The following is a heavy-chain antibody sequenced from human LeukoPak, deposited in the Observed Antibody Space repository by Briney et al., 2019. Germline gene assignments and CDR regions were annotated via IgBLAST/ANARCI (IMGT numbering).Heavy chain of an antibody. CDR2: IYYSGST. J-gene: IGHJ4*02. CDR3: GRGRTILGVLKLWGEFDY. D-gene: IGHD3-3*01. Sequence: SETLSLTCTVSGGSISSYYWSWLRQPPGKGLEWIGYIYYSGSTNYNPSLKSRVTISVDTSKNQFSLQLSSVAAADPGVYYCGRGRTILGVLKLWGEFDYGGQEPLVPVS. CDR1: GGSISSYY. V-gene: IGHV4-59*01.